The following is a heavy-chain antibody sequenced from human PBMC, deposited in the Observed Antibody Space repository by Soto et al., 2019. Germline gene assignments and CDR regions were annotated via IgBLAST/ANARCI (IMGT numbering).Heavy chain of an antibody. J-gene: IGHJ6*03. CDR1: GGSCSGYY. Sequence: SETLSLTCAVYGGSCSGYYWSWIRQPPGKGLEWIGEINHSGSTNYNPSLKSRVTISVDTSKNQFSLKLSSVTAADTAVYYCARTFLEWSAYYYYYMDVWGKGTTVTVSS. D-gene: IGHD3-3*02. CDR2: INHSGST. CDR3: ARTFLEWSAYYYYYMDV. V-gene: IGHV4-34*01.